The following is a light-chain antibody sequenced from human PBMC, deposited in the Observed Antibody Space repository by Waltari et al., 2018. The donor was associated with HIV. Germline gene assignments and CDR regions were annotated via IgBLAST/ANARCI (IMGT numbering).Light chain of an antibody. J-gene: IGKJ2*01. Sequence: DIQMTQSPSSLSASVGDRVTITCQASQDISNYLNWYQQKPGKAPKFLIYDASNLETVVPSRFSGSGSGTDFTFTISSLQPEDIATYYCQQYDNLPYTFGQGTKLEIK. CDR3: QQYDNLPYT. V-gene: IGKV1-33*01. CDR2: DAS. CDR1: QDISNY.